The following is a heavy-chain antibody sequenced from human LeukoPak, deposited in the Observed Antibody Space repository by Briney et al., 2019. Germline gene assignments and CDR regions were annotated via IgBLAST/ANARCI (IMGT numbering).Heavy chain of an antibody. V-gene: IGHV4-34*09. CDR2: INHSGST. Sequence: LRLSCAASGFTVSSNYMSWVRQPPGKGLEWLGEINHSGSTNYNPSLKSRVNISVDRSKNQFSLKLSSVTAADTAVYYCARRWGGATTGFDYWGQGTLVTVSS. J-gene: IGHJ4*02. CDR1: GFTVSSNY. D-gene: IGHD1-26*01. CDR3: ARRWGGATTGFDY.